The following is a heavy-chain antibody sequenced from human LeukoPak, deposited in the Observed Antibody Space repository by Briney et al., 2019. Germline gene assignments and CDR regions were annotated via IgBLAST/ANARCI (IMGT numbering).Heavy chain of an antibody. CDR1: GFTFDDYA. V-gene: IGHV3-9*01. Sequence: PGGSLRLSCAASGFTFDDYAMHWVRQVPGKGLEWVSGISWKSGSRDYADSVKGRFTISRDNAKNSLYLQMNSLRAEDTALYYCAKDAGLSSWYFDYWGQGTLVTVSS. CDR3: AKDAGLSSWYFDY. CDR2: ISWKSGSR. J-gene: IGHJ4*02. D-gene: IGHD6-13*01.